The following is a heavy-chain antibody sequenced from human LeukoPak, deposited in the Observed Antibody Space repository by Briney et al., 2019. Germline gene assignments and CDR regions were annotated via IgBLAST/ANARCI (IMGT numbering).Heavy chain of an antibody. CDR2: IYHSGGT. J-gene: IGHJ4*02. CDR3: AKSSYSIFDY. CDR1: GYSISSGCY. V-gene: IGHV4-38-2*02. D-gene: IGHD5-18*01. Sequence: SETLSLTCTVSGYSISSGCYWGWIRQPPGKGLEWIGSIYHSGGTYYNPSLKSRVTISVDTSRNQFSLKLSSVTAADTAVYYCAKSSYSIFDYWGQGTLVTVSS.